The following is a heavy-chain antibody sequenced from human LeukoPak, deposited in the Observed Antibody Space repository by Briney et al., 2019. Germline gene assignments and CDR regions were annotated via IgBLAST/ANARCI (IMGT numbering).Heavy chain of an antibody. J-gene: IGHJ3*02. D-gene: IGHD3-3*01. CDR2: ISGSGGST. Sequence: GGSLRLSCAASGFTFSSYAMSWVRQAPGKGLEWVSAISGSGGSTYYADSVKGRFTISRDNSKNTLYLQMNSLRAEDTAVYYCAKGLMVRFLEWLLYGDAFDIWGQGTTVTVSS. CDR3: AKGLMVRFLEWLLYGDAFDI. V-gene: IGHV3-23*01. CDR1: GFTFSSYA.